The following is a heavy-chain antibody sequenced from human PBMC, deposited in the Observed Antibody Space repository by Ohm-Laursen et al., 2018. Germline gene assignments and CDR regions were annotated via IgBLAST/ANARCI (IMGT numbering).Heavy chain of an antibody. V-gene: IGHV4-34*01. CDR1: GGSFSGHY. CDR2: ITHRGSP. CDR3: ARHPQGLTFGPMLLD. D-gene: IGHD3-16*01. Sequence: SETLSLTCAVYGGSFSGHYWSWVRQPPGKGLEWIGEITHRGSPKYSLSLKSRVTISVDTSKNQFSLKLTSVTAADTAVYYCARHPQGLTFGPMLLDWGQGSLVTVSS. J-gene: IGHJ4*02.